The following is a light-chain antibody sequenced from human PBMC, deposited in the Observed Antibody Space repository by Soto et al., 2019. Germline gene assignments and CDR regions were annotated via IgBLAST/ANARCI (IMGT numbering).Light chain of an antibody. V-gene: IGKV3-11*01. J-gene: IGKJ4*01. CDR3: QQRSTWPLT. CDR1: QSIGIY. Sequence: EIVLTQSPATLSLSPGARATLSCRASQSIGIYLAWYQQTPGQSPRLLIYEASNRATGVPAKFSGTGSGTDFTLTISSLESEDFGMYYCQQRSTWPLTFGGGTRVEI. CDR2: EAS.